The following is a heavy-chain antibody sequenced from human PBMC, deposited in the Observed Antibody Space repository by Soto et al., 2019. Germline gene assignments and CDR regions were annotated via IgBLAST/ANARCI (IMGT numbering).Heavy chain of an antibody. Sequence: ASVKVSCKASGYTFTSYDINWVRQATGQGLEWMGWMNPNSGNTGYAQKFQGRVTMTRNTSISTAYMELSSLRSEDTAVYYCARGQPPWRAAAGTRRWFDPWGQGTLVTVSS. V-gene: IGHV1-8*01. CDR2: MNPNSGNT. D-gene: IGHD6-13*01. J-gene: IGHJ5*02. CDR3: ARGQPPWRAAAGTRRWFDP. CDR1: GYTFTSYD.